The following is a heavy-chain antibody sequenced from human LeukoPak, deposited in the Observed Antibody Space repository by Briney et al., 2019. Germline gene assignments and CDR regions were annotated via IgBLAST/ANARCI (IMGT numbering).Heavy chain of an antibody. Sequence: SETLSLTCTVSGGSISSYYWSWIRQPPGKGLEWIGYIHYSGSTTYNPSLKSRVTISVDTSKNQFSLKPSSVTAADTAVYYCARDYSSSSGIIDYWGQGTLVTVSS. V-gene: IGHV4-59*01. CDR2: IHYSGST. J-gene: IGHJ4*02. D-gene: IGHD6-6*01. CDR3: ARDYSSSSGIIDY. CDR1: GGSISSYY.